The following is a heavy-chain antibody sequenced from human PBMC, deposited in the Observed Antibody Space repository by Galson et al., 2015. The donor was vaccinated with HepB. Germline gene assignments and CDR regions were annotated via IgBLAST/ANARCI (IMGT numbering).Heavy chain of an antibody. V-gene: IGHV4-59*08. Sequence: SETLSLTCSVSGGSISGNYWSWIRQSPGKGLEWIGHIFNSGNTNYKPSLKSRVTISADTSKNLFSLKLTSVTAADTAVYFCARVTVIWFGELSVPGYFELWGRGTLVTVSS. CDR2: IFNSGNT. CDR3: ARVTVIWFGELSVPGYFEL. CDR1: GGSISGNY. J-gene: IGHJ2*01. D-gene: IGHD3-10*01.